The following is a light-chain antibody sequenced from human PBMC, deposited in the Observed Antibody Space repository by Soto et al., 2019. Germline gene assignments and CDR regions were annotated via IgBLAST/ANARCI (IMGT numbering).Light chain of an antibody. V-gene: IGKV3-11*01. CDR2: DAS. CDR3: QQRSSWPLT. Sequence: EIVLTQSPATLSLSPGERATLSRRASQSVSSYLAWYQQKPGQAPRLLIYDASNRATGIPARFSGSGSGTDFTLTISGLEPEDFAVYYCQQRSSWPLTFGGGTKVELK. CDR1: QSVSSY. J-gene: IGKJ4*01.